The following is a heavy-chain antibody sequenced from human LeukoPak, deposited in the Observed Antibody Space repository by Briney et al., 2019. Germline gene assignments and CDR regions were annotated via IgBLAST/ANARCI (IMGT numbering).Heavy chain of an antibody. CDR3: ASRGWTYYYYYMDV. D-gene: IGHD3-10*01. CDR1: GFTFSSYW. CDR2: IKQDGSEK. V-gene: IGHV3-7*01. J-gene: IGHJ6*03. Sequence: GGSLRLSCAASGFTFSSYWMSWVRQAPGKGLEWVANIKQDGSEKYYVDSVKGRFTISRDNAKNSLYLQMNSLRAEDTAVYYCASRGWTYYYYYMDVWGKGTTVTISS.